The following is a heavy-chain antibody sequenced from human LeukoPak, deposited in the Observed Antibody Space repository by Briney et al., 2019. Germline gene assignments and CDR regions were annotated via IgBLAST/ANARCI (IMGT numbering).Heavy chain of an antibody. CDR3: ARGGSDTAMAHDY. J-gene: IGHJ4*02. D-gene: IGHD5-18*01. CDR1: GFTFSNHW. Sequence: GGSLRLSCAASGFTFSNHWMHWVRQAPGRGLMWVSRINRDGSRTDYADSVKGRFTISRDDAKNTLYLQVNSLRAEDTAVYFCARGGSDTAMAHDYWGQGTLVTVSS. CDR2: INRDGSRT. V-gene: IGHV3-74*01.